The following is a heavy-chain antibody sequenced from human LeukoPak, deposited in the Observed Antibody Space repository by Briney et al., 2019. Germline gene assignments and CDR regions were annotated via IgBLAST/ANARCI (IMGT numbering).Heavy chain of an antibody. D-gene: IGHD3-10*01. CDR3: AKDRGSGTAGDY. V-gene: IGHV3-30*18. Sequence: PGGSLRLSCAASGFTFSSYGIHWVRQAPGKGLEWVAVISDDGSNKYYADSVKGRFTISRDNSKNTLYLQMNSLGAEDTAVYYCAKDRGSGTAGDYWGQGTRVTVSS. CDR2: ISDDGSNK. CDR1: GFTFSSYG. J-gene: IGHJ4*02.